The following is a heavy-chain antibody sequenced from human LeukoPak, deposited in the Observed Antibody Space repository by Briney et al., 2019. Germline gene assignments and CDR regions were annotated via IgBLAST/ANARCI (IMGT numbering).Heavy chain of an antibody. D-gene: IGHD1-26*01. CDR2: ISSSSSYI. J-gene: IGHJ4*02. CDR3: ARDAEWELFDY. CDR1: GFTFSSYS. V-gene: IGHV3-21*01. Sequence: GGSLRLSCAASGFTFSSYSMNWVRQAPGKGLEWVSSISSSSSYIYYADSVKGRFTISRDNAKNSLYLQMYSLRAEDTAVYYCARDAEWELFDYWGQGTLVTVSS.